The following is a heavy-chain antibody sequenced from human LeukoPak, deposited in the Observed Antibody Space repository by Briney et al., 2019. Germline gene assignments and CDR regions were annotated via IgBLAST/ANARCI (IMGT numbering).Heavy chain of an antibody. CDR2: IYSGGST. V-gene: IGHV3-66*01. J-gene: IGHJ4*02. D-gene: IGHD5-18*01. CDR1: GFTVSSNY. Sequence: GGSLRLSCAASGFTVSSNYMSWVRQAPGKGLEWVSVIYSGGSTYYADSVKGRFTISRDNSKNTLYLQMNSLRAEDTAVYYCARGGGYSYGYRRRSFDYWGQGTLVTVSS. CDR3: ARGGGYSYGYRRRSFDY.